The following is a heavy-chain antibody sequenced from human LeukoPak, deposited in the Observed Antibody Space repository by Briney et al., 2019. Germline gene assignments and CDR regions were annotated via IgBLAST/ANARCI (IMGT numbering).Heavy chain of an antibody. J-gene: IGHJ4*02. CDR3: AKDVKFSWPFYFDY. CDR1: GFTFSNYW. D-gene: IGHD5-12*01. Sequence: PGGSLRLSCVASGFTFSNYWMSWVRQAPGKGLEWLAFVSYDGSKKYYSDSVKGRFTISRDNSKNTLFLQMNSLRAEDTAVYSCAKDVKFSWPFYFDYWGQGILVTVSS. CDR2: VSYDGSKK. V-gene: IGHV3-30*18.